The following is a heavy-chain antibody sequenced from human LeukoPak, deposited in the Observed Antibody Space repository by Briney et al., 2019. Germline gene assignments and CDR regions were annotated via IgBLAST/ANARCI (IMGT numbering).Heavy chain of an antibody. D-gene: IGHD3-16*01. V-gene: IGHV3-15*01. Sequence: GRSLRLACAPAGLTSSNAWTSWVRHPPREGLEWVGRIKSTADAGTTDYAAPVKGRFTISRDDSTNTLYLQMNSLKTEVTAVYYCATDPAWGIRWGQGSLVTVFS. CDR2: IKSTADAGTT. CDR3: ATDPAWGIR. J-gene: IGHJ4*02. CDR1: GLTSSNAW.